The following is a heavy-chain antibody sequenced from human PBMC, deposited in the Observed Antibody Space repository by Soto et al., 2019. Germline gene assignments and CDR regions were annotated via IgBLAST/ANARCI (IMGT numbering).Heavy chain of an antibody. CDR2: ISSSSSYI. Sequence: EVQLVGSGGGLVKPGGSLRLSCAASGFTFSSYSMNWVRQAPGKGLEWVSSISSSSSYIYYADSVKGRFTISRDNAKNSLYLQMNSLRAEDTAVYYCARAAYCGGDCYESSLFDYWGQGTLVTVSS. CDR3: ARAAYCGGDCYESSLFDY. V-gene: IGHV3-21*01. CDR1: GFTFSSYS. D-gene: IGHD2-21*02. J-gene: IGHJ4*02.